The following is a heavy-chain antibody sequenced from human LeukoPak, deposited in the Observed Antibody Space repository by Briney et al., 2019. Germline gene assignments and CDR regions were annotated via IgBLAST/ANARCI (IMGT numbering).Heavy chain of an antibody. CDR3: ASTPRYCSGGSCYRRPPYYFDY. CDR2: IYYSGST. V-gene: IGHV4-59*01. Sequence: PSETLSLTCIVSGGSISSYYWSWIRQPPGKGLEWIGYIYYSGSTNYNPSLKSRVTISVDTSKNQFSLKLSSVTAADTAVYYCASTPRYCSGGSCYRRPPYYFDYWGQGTLVTVSS. J-gene: IGHJ4*02. CDR1: GGSISSYY. D-gene: IGHD2-15*01.